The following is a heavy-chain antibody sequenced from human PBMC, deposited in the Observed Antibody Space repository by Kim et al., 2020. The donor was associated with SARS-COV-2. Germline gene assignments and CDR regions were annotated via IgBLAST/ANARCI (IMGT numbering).Heavy chain of an antibody. CDR1: GGTFSSYA. V-gene: IGHV1-69*13. CDR2: IIPIFGTA. D-gene: IGHD2-2*01. J-gene: IGHJ4*02. CDR3: ASSGFQSQYQLLKYYFDY. Sequence: SVKVSCKASGGTFSSYAISWVRQAPGQGLEWMGGIIPIFGTANYAQKFQGRVTITADESTSTAYMELSSLRSEDTAVYYCASSGFQSQYQLLKYYFDYWGQGTLVTVSS.